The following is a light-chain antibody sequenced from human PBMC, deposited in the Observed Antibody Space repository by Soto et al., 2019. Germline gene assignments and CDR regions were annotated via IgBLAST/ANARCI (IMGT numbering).Light chain of an antibody. CDR2: DVS. V-gene: IGLV2-11*01. CDR1: SSDIGGYTY. CDR3: QSYDISLHNYV. J-gene: IGLJ1*01. Sequence: QSALTQPRSVSGSPGQSVTISCTGTSSDIGGYTYVSWYQQHPGKAPKVIIYDVSERPSGVPDRFSGSKSGTSASLAITRLQAEDEADYYCQSYDISLHNYVFGTGTKVTVL.